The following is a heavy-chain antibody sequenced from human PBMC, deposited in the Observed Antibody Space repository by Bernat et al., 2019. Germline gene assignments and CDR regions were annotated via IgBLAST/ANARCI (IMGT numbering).Heavy chain of an antibody. CDR3: TSSPATGTVDY. D-gene: IGHD1-1*01. J-gene: IGHJ4*02. CDR1: GFTLSRYW. CDR2: INQDGSEK. Sequence: EVQVVESGGDLVQPGGSLRLSCAASGFTLSRYWLSWVRQAPGKGLEWVAKINQDGSEKYYVDSVEGRSTISSDNAKNSLFLQMDSLRADDTAVYYCTSSPATGTVDYWGQGTLVTVSS. V-gene: IGHV3-7*03.